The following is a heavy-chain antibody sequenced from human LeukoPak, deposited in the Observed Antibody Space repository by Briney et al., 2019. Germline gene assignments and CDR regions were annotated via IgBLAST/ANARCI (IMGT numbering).Heavy chain of an antibody. CDR1: GYTLTELS. CDR3: ATMTFIAVAGTTLPGY. V-gene: IGHV1-24*01. J-gene: IGHJ4*02. CDR2: FDPEDGET. Sequence: ASVKVSCKVSGYTLTELSVHWVRQAPGKGLEWMGGFDPEDGETIYAQKFQGRVTMTEDTSTDTAYMELSSLRSEDTAVYYCATMTFIAVAGTTLPGYWGQGTLVTVSS. D-gene: IGHD6-19*01.